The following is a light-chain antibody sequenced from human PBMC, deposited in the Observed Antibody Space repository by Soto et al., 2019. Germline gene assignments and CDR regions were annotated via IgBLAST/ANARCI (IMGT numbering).Light chain of an antibody. CDR2: WAS. J-gene: IGKJ2*01. CDR3: QQYYTTPYT. Sequence: DVVMTQSPYSLAVSLGERATINCKSTQSVLYSSNNENYLAWYQQKPGQPPKLLIYWASTRESGVPDRFSGSGSGKDFTLTISSLQAEDVAVYYCQQYYTTPYTFDQGTKLEIK. CDR1: QSVLYSSNNENY. V-gene: IGKV4-1*01.